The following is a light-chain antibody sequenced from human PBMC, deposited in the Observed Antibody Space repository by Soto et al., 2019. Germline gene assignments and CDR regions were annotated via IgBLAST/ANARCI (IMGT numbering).Light chain of an antibody. CDR2: DAS. CDR3: QQRSNWPYT. V-gene: IGKV3-11*01. J-gene: IGKJ2*01. Sequence: EIVLTQSPATLSLSPGERATLSCRASQSVSSDLAWYQQKTGQAPRLLIYDASNRATGIPARFSGSGSGTDFTLTISSLEPEDFAVYYCQQRSNWPYTFGQGTKLEIK. CDR1: QSVSSD.